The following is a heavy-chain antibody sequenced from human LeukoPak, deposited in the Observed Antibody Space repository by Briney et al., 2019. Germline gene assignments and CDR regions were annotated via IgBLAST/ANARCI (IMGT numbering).Heavy chain of an antibody. CDR2: ISPSGVST. CDR1: GYTFTSNY. V-gene: IGHV1-2*02. Sequence: ASVTVSYKAFGYTFTSNYMHWVRQAPGPPTEWMGVISPSGVSTTYAQKCQGRVTMTMHTSISTAYMELSRLRSDDTAVYYFARPYYGDYDSYAFDIWGQGTMVTVSS. D-gene: IGHD4-17*01. J-gene: IGHJ3*02. CDR3: ARPYYGDYDSYAFDI.